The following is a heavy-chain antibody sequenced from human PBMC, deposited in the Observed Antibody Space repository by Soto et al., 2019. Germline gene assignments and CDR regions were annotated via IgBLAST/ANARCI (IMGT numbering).Heavy chain of an antibody. CDR1: GFTFSSYA. J-gene: IGHJ3*02. CDR3: AKTYYYDSSGYDAFDI. CDR2: ISGSGGST. Sequence: GGSLRLSCAASGFTFSSYAMSWVRQAPGKVLEWVSAISGSGGSTYYADSVKGRFTISRDNSKNTLYLQMNSLRAEDTAVYYCAKTYYYDSSGYDAFDIWGQGTMVNVSS. V-gene: IGHV3-23*01. D-gene: IGHD3-22*01.